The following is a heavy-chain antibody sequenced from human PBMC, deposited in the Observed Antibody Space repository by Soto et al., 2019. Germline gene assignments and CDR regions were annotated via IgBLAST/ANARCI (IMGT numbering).Heavy chain of an antibody. CDR3: ARATYNWIYFDY. D-gene: IGHD1-20*01. Sequence: SETLSLTCTVSGGSISSGDYYWSWIRQPPGKGLEWIGYIYYSGSTYYNPSLKSRVTISVDTSKNQFSLKLGSVTAADTAVYYCARATYNWIYFDYWGQGTLVTVSS. V-gene: IGHV4-30-4*01. CDR2: IYYSGST. J-gene: IGHJ4*02. CDR1: GGSISSGDYY.